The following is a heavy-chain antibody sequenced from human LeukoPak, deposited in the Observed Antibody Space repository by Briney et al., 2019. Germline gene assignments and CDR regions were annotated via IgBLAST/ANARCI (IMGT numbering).Heavy chain of an antibody. V-gene: IGHV3-74*01. J-gene: IGHJ6*02. D-gene: IGHD3-3*01. CDR3: ARGCYDFCMDV. CDR2: INSDGSST. Sequence: PGGSLRLSCAASGFTFSSYWMHWVRQAPGKGLVWVSRINSDGSSTSYADSVKGRFTISRDNAKNTLYLQMNSLRAEDTAVYYCARGCYDFCMDVWGQGTTVTVSS. CDR1: GFTFSSYW.